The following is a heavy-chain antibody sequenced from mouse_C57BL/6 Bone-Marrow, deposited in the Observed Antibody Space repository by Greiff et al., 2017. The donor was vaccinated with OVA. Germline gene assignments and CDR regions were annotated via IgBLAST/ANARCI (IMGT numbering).Heavy chain of an antibody. CDR3: AKWRMGFDY. V-gene: IGHV5-17*01. CDR2: ISSGSSTI. D-gene: IGHD1-3*01. Sequence: EVMLVESGGGLVKPGGSLKLSCAASGFTFSDYGMHWVRQAPEKGLEWVAYISSGSSTIYYADTVNGRFTISRDNAKNTLFLQMTSLRSEDTAMYYCAKWRMGFDYWGQGTTLTVSS. J-gene: IGHJ2*01. CDR1: GFTFSDYG.